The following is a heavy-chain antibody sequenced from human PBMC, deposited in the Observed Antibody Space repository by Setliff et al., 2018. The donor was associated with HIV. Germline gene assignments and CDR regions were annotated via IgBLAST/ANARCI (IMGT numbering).Heavy chain of an antibody. V-gene: IGHV3-30*02. CDR2: IRYDGSNK. CDR1: GFTFSSYG. CDR3: AKAPSIAAAGTYYYYYYMDV. Sequence: GGSLRLSCAASGFTFSSYGVHWVRQAPGKGLEWVAFIRYDGSNKYYADSVKGRFTISRDNSKNTLYLQMNSLRAEDTAVYYCAKAPSIAAAGTYYYYYYMDVWGKGTTVTVSS. D-gene: IGHD6-13*01. J-gene: IGHJ6*03.